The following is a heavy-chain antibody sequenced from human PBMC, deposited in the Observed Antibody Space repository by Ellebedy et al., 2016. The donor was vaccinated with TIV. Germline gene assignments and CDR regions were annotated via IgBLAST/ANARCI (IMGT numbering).Heavy chain of an antibody. V-gene: IGHV4-39*01. CDR3: ARRKRGYSYAD. CDR2: MYYSGST. D-gene: IGHD5-18*01. J-gene: IGHJ4*02. Sequence: SETLSLTXTVSGGSISSGTYYWGWIRQPPGKGLEWIGSMYYSGSTYHNPSLKSRVTISVDTSKKQLSLKLSSVTAADTAVYYCARRKRGYSYADWGQGTLVTVSS. CDR1: GGSISSGTYY.